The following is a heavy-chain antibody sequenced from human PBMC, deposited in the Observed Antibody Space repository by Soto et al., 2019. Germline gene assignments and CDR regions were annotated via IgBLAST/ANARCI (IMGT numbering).Heavy chain of an antibody. Sequence: QVQLVQSGAEVKKPGASVKVSCKASGYTFTGNYMHWVRQAPGQGFEWMGWINVNSGGTKYAQKFEGWVTITRDSSISTAYMELSRLRSDDTAVYYCARGDKLSLYPQLDYWGQGTRVTVSS. V-gene: IGHV1-2*04. CDR1: GYTFTGNY. J-gene: IGHJ4*02. CDR3: ARGDKLSLYPQLDY. D-gene: IGHD3-16*02. CDR2: INVNSGGT.